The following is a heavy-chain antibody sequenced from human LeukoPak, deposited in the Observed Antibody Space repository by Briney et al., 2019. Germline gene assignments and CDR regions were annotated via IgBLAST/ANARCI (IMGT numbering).Heavy chain of an antibody. CDR1: GITFSRYA. Sequence: GGSLRLSCAASGITFSRYAMSWVRQAPGKGLEWVSVISDSGADTYYTDSVKGRFTISRDSSKNTLYLQKNTLRDEDTAVYYCAKMGWTAYDYTIYWGQGTLVTVSS. CDR2: ISDSGADT. V-gene: IGHV3-23*01. CDR3: AKMGWTAYDYTIY. J-gene: IGHJ4*02. D-gene: IGHD5-12*01.